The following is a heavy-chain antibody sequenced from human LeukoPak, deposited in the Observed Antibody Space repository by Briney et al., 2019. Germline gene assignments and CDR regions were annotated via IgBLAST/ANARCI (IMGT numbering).Heavy chain of an antibody. CDR2: IHSDGSGT. J-gene: IGHJ3*02. D-gene: IGHD3-22*01. Sequence: GGSLRLSCAASGFTFSSYWMHWVRQAPGKGLVWVSRIHSDGSGTSYADSVKGRFTISRDNAKNTLYLQMNNLRVEDTAVYYCARDRPSTYYYDSSGYQIWGQGTMVIVSS. CDR3: ARDRPSTYYYDSSGYQI. CDR1: GFTFSSYW. V-gene: IGHV3-74*01.